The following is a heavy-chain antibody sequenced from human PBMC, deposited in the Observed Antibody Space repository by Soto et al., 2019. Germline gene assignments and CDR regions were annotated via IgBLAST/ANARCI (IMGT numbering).Heavy chain of an antibody. Sequence: GESLKISCKGSGYSFTSYWIGWVRQMPGKGLEWMGIIYPGDSDTRYSPSFQGQVTISADKSISTAYLQWSSLKASDTAMYYCARWTNYCSRGSCYSSYYYYGMDVWGQGTTVPVSS. D-gene: IGHD2-15*01. CDR2: IYPGDSDT. CDR3: ARWTNYCSRGSCYSSYYYYGMDV. V-gene: IGHV5-51*01. J-gene: IGHJ6*02. CDR1: GYSFTSYW.